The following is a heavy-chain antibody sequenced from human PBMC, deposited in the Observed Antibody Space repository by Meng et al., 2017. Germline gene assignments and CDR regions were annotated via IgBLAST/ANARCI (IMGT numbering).Heavy chain of an antibody. CDR1: GFTFTTST. CDR3: VRGSGSYSS. D-gene: IGHD1-26*01. CDR2: ISSSSTYK. V-gene: IGHV3-21*02. Sequence: VQWVESGGGLVRPGGSLRLSCAASGFTFTTSTMNWVRQAPGKGLEWVSSISSSSTYKYYADSVKGRFTISRDDPNNSLYVQMNSLTAGDTAVYYCVRGSGSYSSWGQGTLVTVSS. J-gene: IGHJ5*02.